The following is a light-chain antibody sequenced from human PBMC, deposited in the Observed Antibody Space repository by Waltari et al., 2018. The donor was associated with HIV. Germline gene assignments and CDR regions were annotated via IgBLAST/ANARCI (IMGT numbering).Light chain of an antibody. J-gene: IGLJ2*01. CDR1: TRDIGTYTF. CDR3: TSYSPIYTLL. CDR2: GVS. Sequence: QSALTQPASMSGSPGQSITISCSRTTRDIGTYTFVSLYQQHPGQVPNLLIYGVSDRPSGMSTRFSGSRSGNTASLTISDLQAEDEADYYCTSYSPIYTLLVGGGTKLTVL. V-gene: IGLV2-14*03.